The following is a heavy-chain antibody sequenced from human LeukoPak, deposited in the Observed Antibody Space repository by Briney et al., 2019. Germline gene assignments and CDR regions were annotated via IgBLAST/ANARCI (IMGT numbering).Heavy chain of an antibody. J-gene: IGHJ6*03. V-gene: IGHV3-48*04. CDR1: GFSFSNFG. D-gene: IGHD5-12*01. CDR2: ISGSSGTI. Sequence: GGSLRLSCAGTGFSFSNFGMNWVRQAPGKGLECVSFISGSSGTIYYADSVKGRFTISRDNTKNSLYLQMNSLRAEDKAIYYCARERGGFGGYLPYYYLDVWGKGTTVTVSS. CDR3: ARERGGFGGYLPYYYLDV.